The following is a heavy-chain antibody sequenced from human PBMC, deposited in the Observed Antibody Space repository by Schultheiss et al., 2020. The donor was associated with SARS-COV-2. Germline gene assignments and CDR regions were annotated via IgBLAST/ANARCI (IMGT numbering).Heavy chain of an antibody. CDR1: GGSISSYY. Sequence: SETLSLTCTVSGGSISSYYWSWIRQPPGKGLEWIGYIYYSGSTNYNHSLKSRVTISVDTSKNQFSLKLSSVTAADTAVYYCARDSPFTYDFWTGYSGSFYYYGMDGWGQGTTVTVSS. CDR2: IYYSGST. V-gene: IGHV4-59*01. J-gene: IGHJ6*02. CDR3: ARDSPFTYDFWTGYSGSFYYYGMDG. D-gene: IGHD3-3*01.